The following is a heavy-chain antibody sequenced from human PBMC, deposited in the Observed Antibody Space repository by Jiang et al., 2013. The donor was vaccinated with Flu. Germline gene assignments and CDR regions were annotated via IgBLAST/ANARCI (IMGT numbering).Heavy chain of an antibody. CDR2: VSAYNGNT. CDR1: DYTFTSHA. Sequence: SGAEVKKPGASVKVSCKASDYTFTSHALSWVRQAPGQGLEWMGWVSAYNGNTNYAQKFQSRVTMTTDTPTSTAYMELRSLRNDDTAVYYCARRVAAAYYGMDVWGQGTTVTVSS. J-gene: IGHJ6*02. V-gene: IGHV1-18*01. D-gene: IGHD2-2*01. CDR3: ARRVAAAYYGMDV.